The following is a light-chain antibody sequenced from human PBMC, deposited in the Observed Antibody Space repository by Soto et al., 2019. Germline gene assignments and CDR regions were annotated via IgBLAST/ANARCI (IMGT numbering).Light chain of an antibody. V-gene: IGKV3-15*01. CDR2: GAS. CDR1: QSVTSN. CDR3: QQYNNWPPIP. J-gene: IGKJ5*01. Sequence: EIVMTQSPATLSVSPGDRATLSCRASQSVTSNLAWYQQKPGQAPRLLIYGASTRATGIPARFSGSGSGTEFTLTISSLQSEDFAVYFCQQYNNWPPIPFGQGTRLAI.